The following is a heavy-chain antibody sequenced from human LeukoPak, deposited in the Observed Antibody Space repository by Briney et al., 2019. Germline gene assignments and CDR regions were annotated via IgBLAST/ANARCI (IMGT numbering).Heavy chain of an antibody. CDR3: ARVRYRLAETYIDY. CDR1: GYTFTGYY. V-gene: IGHV1-2*02. D-gene: IGHD3-16*01. J-gene: IGHJ4*02. Sequence: ASVKVSCKASGYTFTGYYMHWVRQAPGQGLEWMGWINPNSGGTNYAQKFQGRVTMTRDTSVSTAYMELSRLRSDDTAVYYCARVRYRLAETYIDYWGQGTLVTVSS. CDR2: INPNSGGT.